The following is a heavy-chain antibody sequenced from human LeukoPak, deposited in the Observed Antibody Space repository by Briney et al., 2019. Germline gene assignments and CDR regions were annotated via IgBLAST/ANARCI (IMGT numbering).Heavy chain of an antibody. Sequence: GGSLRLSCAASGCTFSSYSMNWVRQAPGKGLEWVSSISSTSSYMYYADSMKGRFIISRDNAKNSLYLQMNSLRAEDTAVYYCARASSGWAVDLYYFDHWGQGTLVTVSS. V-gene: IGHV3-21*01. J-gene: IGHJ4*02. CDR1: GCTFSSYS. D-gene: IGHD6-19*01. CDR2: ISSTSSYM. CDR3: ARASSGWAVDLYYFDH.